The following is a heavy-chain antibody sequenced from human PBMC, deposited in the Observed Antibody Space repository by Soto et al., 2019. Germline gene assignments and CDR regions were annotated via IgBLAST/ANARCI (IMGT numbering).Heavy chain of an antibody. CDR2: ISSGSKTI. D-gene: IGHD4-4*01. V-gene: IGHV3-48*02. J-gene: IGHJ4*02. CDR1: GFTFSGYS. Sequence: GGSLRLSCAASGFTFSGYSVNWVRQAPGKGLEWVSYISSGSKTIYFADSVKGRFTISRDNAKNSLYLEMNSLRDEDTAVYYCAREMTTIGPFDYWGQGTLVTVSS. CDR3: AREMTTIGPFDY.